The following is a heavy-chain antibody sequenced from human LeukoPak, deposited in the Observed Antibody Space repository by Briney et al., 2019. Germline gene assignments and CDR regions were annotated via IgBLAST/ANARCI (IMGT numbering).Heavy chain of an antibody. V-gene: IGHV3-30*18. Sequence: RGSLRLSCAASGFTFSSYGMHWVRQAPGKGLEWVAVISYDGSNKYYADSVKGRFTISGDNSKNTLYLQMNSLRAEDTAVYYCAKGRYSSSWTLYFDYWGQGTLVTVSS. CDR3: AKGRYSSSWTLYFDY. J-gene: IGHJ4*02. CDR1: GFTFSSYG. CDR2: ISYDGSNK. D-gene: IGHD6-13*01.